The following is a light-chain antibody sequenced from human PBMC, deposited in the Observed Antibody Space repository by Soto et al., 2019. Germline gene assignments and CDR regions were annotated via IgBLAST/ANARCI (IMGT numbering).Light chain of an antibody. V-gene: IGKV1D-12*01. CDR3: QQADSFPRT. CDR1: QDISTL. Sequence: DIQMTQSPSSVSASIGDTVTITCRARQDISTLLAWYQQKPGKAPKLLIYGASTLESGVPSRFSGRGSGTEFTLTISSLQPEDFATYFCQQADSFPRTFGGGTKVE. CDR2: GAS. J-gene: IGKJ4*02.